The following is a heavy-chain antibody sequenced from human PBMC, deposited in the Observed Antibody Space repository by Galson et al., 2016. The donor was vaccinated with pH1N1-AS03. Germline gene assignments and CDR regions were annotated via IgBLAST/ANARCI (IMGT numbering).Heavy chain of an antibody. CDR3: AKEWSAFDL. Sequence: SETLSLTCTVSGGSVSGYYWSWIRQPPGKGLEWIGYVYYKGSTTYTSSLKSRVTISVDTSKNQLSLKLSSVTAADTAIYYCAKEWSAFDLWGQGTMVTVSS. J-gene: IGHJ3*01. D-gene: IGHD3-3*01. V-gene: IGHV4-59*02. CDR1: GGSVSGYY. CDR2: VYYKGST.